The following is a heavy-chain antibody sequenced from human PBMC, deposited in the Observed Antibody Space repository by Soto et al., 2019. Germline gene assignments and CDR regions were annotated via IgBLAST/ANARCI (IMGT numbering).Heavy chain of an antibody. CDR3: ARDPDKSGYSDHAGAFDI. J-gene: IGHJ3*02. D-gene: IGHD5-12*01. CDR2: ISYDGSNK. Sequence: QPGGSLRLSCAASGFTFSSYAMHWVRQAPGKGLEWVAVISYDGSNKYYADSVKGRFTISRDNSKNTLYLQMNSLTAEDTAVYYCARDPDKSGYSDHAGAFDIWGQGTMVTVSS. CDR1: GFTFSSYA. V-gene: IGHV3-30-3*01.